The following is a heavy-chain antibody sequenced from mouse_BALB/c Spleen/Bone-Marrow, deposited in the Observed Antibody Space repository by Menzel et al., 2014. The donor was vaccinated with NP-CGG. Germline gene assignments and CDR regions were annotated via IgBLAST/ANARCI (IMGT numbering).Heavy chain of an antibody. CDR1: GYTFANYF. CDR2: INPNNGGT. CDR3: TRSGPGFAY. V-gene: IGHV1S81*02. J-gene: IGHJ3*01. Sequence: QVQLKDSGAELVKPGASAKLSCKASGYTFANYFMYWVKQRPGQGLEWIGEINPNNGGTNFNENFKSKATLTLDKSSSTAYMQLSSLTSEDSAVYYCTRSGPGFAYWGHGTLVTVSA.